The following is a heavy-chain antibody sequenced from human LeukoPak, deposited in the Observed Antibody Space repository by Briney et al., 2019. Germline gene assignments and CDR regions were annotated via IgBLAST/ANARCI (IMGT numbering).Heavy chain of an antibody. CDR3: ARYCSSTSCFSYGMDV. Sequence: PSGTLSLTCAVSGGSISSSNWWSWVRQPPGKGLEWIGEIYHSGSTNYNPSLKSRVTISVDKSKNQFSLKLSSVTAADTAVYYGARYCSSTSCFSYGMDVWGKGTTVTVSS. CDR2: IYHSGST. J-gene: IGHJ6*04. CDR1: GGSISSSNW. V-gene: IGHV4-4*02. D-gene: IGHD2-2*01.